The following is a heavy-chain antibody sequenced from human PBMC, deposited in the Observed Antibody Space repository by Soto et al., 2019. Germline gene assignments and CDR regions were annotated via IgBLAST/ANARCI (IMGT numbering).Heavy chain of an antibody. CDR1: GGTFSSYA. Sequence: GASVKVSCKASGGTFSSYAISWVRQAPGQGLEWMGGIIPIFGTANYAQKFQGRVTITADESTSTAYMELSSLRSEDTAVYYCARAGSPYYYYYGMDVWGQGTTVTVSS. V-gene: IGHV1-69*13. J-gene: IGHJ6*02. CDR3: ARAGSPYYYYYGMDV. CDR2: IIPIFGTA. D-gene: IGHD7-27*01.